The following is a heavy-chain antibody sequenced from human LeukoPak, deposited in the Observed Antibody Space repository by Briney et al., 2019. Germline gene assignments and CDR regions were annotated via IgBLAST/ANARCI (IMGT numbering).Heavy chain of an antibody. D-gene: IGHD5-12*01. CDR2: IYTSGST. J-gene: IGHJ5*02. CDR3: AREMNIVATIRNWFDP. Sequence: PSETLPLTCTVSGGSISSYYWSWIRQPAGKGLEWIGRIYTSGSTNYNPSLKSRVTMSVDTSKNQFSLKLSSVTAADTAVYYCAREMNIVATIRNWFDPWGQGTLVTVSS. V-gene: IGHV4-4*07. CDR1: GGSISSYY.